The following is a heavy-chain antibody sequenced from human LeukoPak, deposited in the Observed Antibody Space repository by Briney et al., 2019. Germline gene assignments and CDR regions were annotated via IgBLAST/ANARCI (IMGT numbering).Heavy chain of an antibody. J-gene: IGHJ4*02. V-gene: IGHV4-59*08. CDR1: GGSISGYY. CDR3: AGHRIRFYYDSSGYSTPFDY. Sequence: SETLSLTCTVSGGSISGYYWSWIRQPPGKGLEWIGYIYYSGSTNYNPSLKSRVTISVDTSKNQFSLKLSSVTAADTAVYYCAGHRIRFYYDSSGYSTPFDYWGQGTLVTVSS. CDR2: IYYSGST. D-gene: IGHD3-22*01.